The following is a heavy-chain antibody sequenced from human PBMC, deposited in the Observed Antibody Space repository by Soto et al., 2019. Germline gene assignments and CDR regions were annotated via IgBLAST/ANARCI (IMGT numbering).Heavy chain of an antibody. Sequence: EMQLVETGGGLVQPGGSLRLSCAASGFSVINSYMTWVRLAPGMGLEWVSVIYSGGETLYADSVKGRFTISRDNSKNSLYLQMNSLRAEDTALYYCARGPGGYYDYWGQGTLVTVSS. CDR1: GFSVINSY. V-gene: IGHV3-53*02. CDR2: IYSGGET. CDR3: ARGPGGYYDY. D-gene: IGHD3-22*01. J-gene: IGHJ4*02.